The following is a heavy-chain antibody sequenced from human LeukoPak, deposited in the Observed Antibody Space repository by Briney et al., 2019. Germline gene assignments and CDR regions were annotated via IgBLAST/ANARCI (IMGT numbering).Heavy chain of an antibody. CDR3: ASKQGDY. CDR2: INPDGSGK. CDR1: GFTFNSYW. V-gene: IGHV3-7*01. Sequence: GGSLRLSCAASGFTFNSYWMIWVRQAPGKGLEWVANINPDGSGKYYVDSVKGRFTISRDNAKKSLYLQMNSLRAEDTAVYYCASKQGDYWGQGTLVTVSS. J-gene: IGHJ4*02.